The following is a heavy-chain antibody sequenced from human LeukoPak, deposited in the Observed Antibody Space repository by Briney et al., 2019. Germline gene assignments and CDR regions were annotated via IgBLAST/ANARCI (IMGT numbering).Heavy chain of an antibody. CDR1: GITFSDHY. CDR3: ARAGLYNWNYEGTAYFDN. CDR2: ISSGGDSI. D-gene: IGHD1-7*01. V-gene: IGHV3-11*01. Sequence: GGSLRLSCAASGITFSDHYMSWIRQAPGKGLEWLSYISSGGDSIYYADSVKGRFTISRDNAKNSLYLQMNSLRAEDTALYYCARAGLYNWNYEGTAYFDNWGQGTLVTVSS. J-gene: IGHJ4*02.